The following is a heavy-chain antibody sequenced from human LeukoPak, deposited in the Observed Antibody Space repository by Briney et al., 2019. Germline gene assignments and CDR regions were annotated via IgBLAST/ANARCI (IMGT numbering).Heavy chain of an antibody. V-gene: IGHV3-53*04. CDR3: VREYSGFPN. Sequence: GGSLRLSCAASGFSVSSNYMSGVPQAPGKGLEWVSVIYSGGSTHHADSVKGRFPISRHNSKNTLYLQMNSVRPDDTDVYYRVREYSGFPNWGQGTLVTVSS. J-gene: IGHJ4*02. D-gene: IGHD5-12*01. CDR1: GFSVSSNY. CDR2: IYSGGST.